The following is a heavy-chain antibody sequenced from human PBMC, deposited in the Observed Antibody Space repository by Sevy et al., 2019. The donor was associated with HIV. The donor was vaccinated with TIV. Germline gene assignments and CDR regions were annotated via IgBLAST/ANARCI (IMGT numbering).Heavy chain of an antibody. J-gene: IGHJ4*02. V-gene: IGHV3-30-3*01. D-gene: IGHD6-19*01. Sequence: GGSLRLSCAASGLTFSSHAMHWVRQAPGKGLEWVAVISSAGSNKYYADSVKGRFTISRDNPKNTLYLQMNSLRPEDTAVYYCTRDGGDSIAWSPSDYWGQGTVVTVSS. CDR3: TRDGGDSIAWSPSDY. CDR2: ISSAGSNK. CDR1: GLTFSSHA.